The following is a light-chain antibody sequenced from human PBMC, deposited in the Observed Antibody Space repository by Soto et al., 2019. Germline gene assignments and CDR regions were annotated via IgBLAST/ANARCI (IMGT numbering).Light chain of an antibody. Sequence: DIQMTQSPSTLSASVGDRVTITCRASQSISKWLAWHQQKPGRAPKLLIYDASSLGSGVPSRFSGSGSGTELTLTISSLQPDDFATYFCQQYYSYSGTFGQGTKVDIK. V-gene: IGKV1-5*01. CDR2: DAS. J-gene: IGKJ1*01. CDR3: QQYYSYSGT. CDR1: QSISKW.